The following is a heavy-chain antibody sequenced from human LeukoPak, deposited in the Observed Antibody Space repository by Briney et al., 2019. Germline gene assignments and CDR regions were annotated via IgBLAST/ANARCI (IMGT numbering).Heavy chain of an antibody. CDR2: IKSKNDGGTT. D-gene: IGHD1-1*01. V-gene: IGHV3-15*05. CDR3: VGRPWNFDY. Sequence: PGGSLRLSCAASGFTVSSNYMSWVRQAPGKGLEWVGRIKSKNDGGTTDFAAPVKGRFTISRDDSKRMMFLEMNGLKTEDTAVYYCVGRPWNFDYWGQGTLVTVSS. J-gene: IGHJ4*02. CDR1: GFTVSSNY.